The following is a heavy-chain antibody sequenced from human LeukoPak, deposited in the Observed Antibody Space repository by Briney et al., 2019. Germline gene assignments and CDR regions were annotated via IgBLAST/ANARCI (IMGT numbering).Heavy chain of an antibody. D-gene: IGHD6-13*01. CDR3: AREPLTSIAAAGRGYYFDY. Sequence: PSETLSLTCTVSGGSISNSSYYWGWIRQPPGKGLEWIGSMYYSGSTYYNPSLKSRATISVDTSKNQFSLKLSSVTAADTAVYYCAREPLTSIAAAGRGYYFDYWGQGTLVTVSS. V-gene: IGHV4-39*02. J-gene: IGHJ4*02. CDR1: GGSISNSSYY. CDR2: MYYSGST.